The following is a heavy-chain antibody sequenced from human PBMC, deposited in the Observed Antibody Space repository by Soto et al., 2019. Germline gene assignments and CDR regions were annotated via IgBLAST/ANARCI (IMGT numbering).Heavy chain of an antibody. CDR2: ISGSGFKK. Sequence: TGGSPRPPCAASGFSFENFGMSWVRQAPGKGLEWISSISGSGFKKYYADSVKGRFTISRDNSKSTVSLDLTNLSAEDTAAYHCGKSQGLELVALATVDSFHLSGRGLVAHVSS. D-gene: IGHD5-12*01. CDR1: GFSFENFG. CDR3: GKSQGLELVALATVDSFHL. J-gene: IGHJ5*02. V-gene: IGHV3-23*01.